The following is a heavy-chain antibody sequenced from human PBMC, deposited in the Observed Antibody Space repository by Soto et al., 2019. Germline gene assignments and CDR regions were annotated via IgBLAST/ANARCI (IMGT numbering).Heavy chain of an antibody. V-gene: IGHV4-30-4*01. J-gene: IGHJ4*02. CDR1: GDSISSGDYY. CDR2: IYYSGIT. Sequence: SETLSLACTVSGDSISSGDYYWTWIRQPPGRGLEWIGYIYYSGITYYNPPLKSRVTISVDTSRSQFSLRLNSVTAADTAVYYCARGGYSNYYSRNYYFDYWGQGTRVTVSS. CDR3: ARGGYSNYYSRNYYFDY. D-gene: IGHD4-4*01.